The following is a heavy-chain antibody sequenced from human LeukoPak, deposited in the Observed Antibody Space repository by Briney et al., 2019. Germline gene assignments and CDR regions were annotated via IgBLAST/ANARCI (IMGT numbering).Heavy chain of an antibody. CDR1: GFTFSSYS. Sequence: GGSLRLPCAASGFTFSSYSMNWVRQAPGKGLEWVSSISSSSSYIYYADSVKGRFTISRDNAKNSLYLQMNSLRAEDTAVYYCARSIAAAADDYWGQGTLVTVSS. CDR3: ARSIAAAADDY. D-gene: IGHD6-13*01. J-gene: IGHJ4*02. V-gene: IGHV3-21*01. CDR2: ISSSSSYI.